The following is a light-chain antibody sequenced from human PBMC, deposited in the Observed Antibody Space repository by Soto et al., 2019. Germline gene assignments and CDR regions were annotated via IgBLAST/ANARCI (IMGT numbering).Light chain of an antibody. CDR3: QQYGSSVCT. CDR2: GAS. V-gene: IGKV3-20*01. Sequence: ETVLTQSPGTLSLSPGERATLSCRASQSVINSYLAWYQQTPGQAPPLLLDGASTRGTSIPDRFSGSGSGTDFTLTISRLEPLDFAVYYCQQYGSSVCTFGQGTKLEIK. J-gene: IGKJ2*02. CDR1: QSVINSY.